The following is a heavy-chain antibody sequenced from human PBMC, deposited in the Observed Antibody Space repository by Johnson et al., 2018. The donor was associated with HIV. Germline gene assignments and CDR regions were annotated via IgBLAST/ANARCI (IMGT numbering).Heavy chain of an antibody. CDR2: ISYDGNNK. D-gene: IGHD3-22*01. CDR1: GFTFSSYP. J-gene: IGHJ3*02. Sequence: QVQLVESGGGVVQPGRSLRLSCAGSGFTFSSYPMHLVRQPPGKGLEWVAVISYDGNNKYYADSVKGRVTISRDNSKNTLYLQMNSLRAEDTAMYYCAKDSVFNYYDSSGYYGGAFDIWGQGTMVTVSS. V-gene: IGHV3-30-3*01. CDR3: AKDSVFNYYDSSGYYGGAFDI.